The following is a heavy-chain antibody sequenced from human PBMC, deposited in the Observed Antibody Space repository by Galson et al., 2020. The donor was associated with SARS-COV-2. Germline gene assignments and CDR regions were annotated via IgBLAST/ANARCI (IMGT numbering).Heavy chain of an antibody. V-gene: IGHV3-15*01. CDR2: IKSKTDGGTT. CDR3: TTTGDIVVVPAAEYYYYYGMDV. D-gene: IGHD2-2*01. J-gene: IGHJ6*02. Sequence: GESLKISCAASGFTFSNAWMSWVRQAPGKGLEWVGRIKSKTDGGTTDYAAPVKGRFTISRDDSKNTLYLQMNSLKTEDTAVYYCTTTGDIVVVPAAEYYYYYGMDVWGQGTTVTVSS. CDR1: GFTFSNAW.